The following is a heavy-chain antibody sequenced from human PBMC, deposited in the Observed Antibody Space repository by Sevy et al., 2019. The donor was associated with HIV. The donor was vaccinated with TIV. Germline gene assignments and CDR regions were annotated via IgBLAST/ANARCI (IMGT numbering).Heavy chain of an antibody. CDR3: ARARGDYYDSSGYYYGPRTSVADGYDY. J-gene: IGHJ4*02. D-gene: IGHD3-22*01. CDR2: IYYSGST. Sequence: SETLSLTCTVSGGSISSYYWSWIRQPPGKGLEWIGYIYYSGSTNYNPSLKSRVTISVDTSKNQFSLKLSSVTAADTAVYYCARARGDYYDSSGYYYGPRTSVADGYDYWGQGTLVTVSS. CDR1: GGSISSYY. V-gene: IGHV4-59*01.